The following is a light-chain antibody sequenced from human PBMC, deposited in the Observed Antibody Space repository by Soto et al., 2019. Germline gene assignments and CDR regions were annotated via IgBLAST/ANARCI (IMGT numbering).Light chain of an antibody. Sequence: QSVLTQPASVSGSPGQSITISCTGTSSDVGAYNYVSWYQQYPGKAPKLILYDVTHRPSGVSYRFSGSKSDNTASLTISGLQPEDEADYYCSSCTNSDTYFFGTGTKVTVL. J-gene: IGLJ1*01. CDR2: DVT. CDR3: SSCTNSDTYF. V-gene: IGLV2-14*03. CDR1: SSDVGAYNY.